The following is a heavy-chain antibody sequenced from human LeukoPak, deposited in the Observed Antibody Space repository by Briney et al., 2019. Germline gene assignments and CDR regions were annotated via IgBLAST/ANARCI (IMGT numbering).Heavy chain of an antibody. V-gene: IGHV3-74*01. CDR1: GFSFRSYW. CDR3: ARKGVTGYPFDI. J-gene: IGHJ3*02. CDR2: INNDGSTT. Sequence: GGSLRLSCGASGFSFRSYWMHWVRQAPGKGLVWVSRINNDGSTTADADSVKGRFTISRDNAKNTLYLQMNTLRAEDTAVYYCARKGVTGYPFDIWGQGTMVTVSS. D-gene: IGHD6-13*01.